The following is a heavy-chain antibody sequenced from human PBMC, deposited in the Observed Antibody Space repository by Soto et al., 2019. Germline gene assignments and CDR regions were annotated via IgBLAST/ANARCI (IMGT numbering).Heavy chain of an antibody. CDR2: IKSKTDGGTT. V-gene: IGHV3-15*07. CDR1: GFTFSNAW. CDR3: TTLTAAAGNYYYYYGMDV. D-gene: IGHD6-13*01. Sequence: GGSLRLSCAASGFTFSNAWMNWVRQAPGKGLEWVGRIKSKTDGGTTDYAAPVKGRFTISRDDSKNTLYLQMNSLKTEDTAVYYCTTLTAAAGNYYYYYGMDVWGQGTTVTVSS. J-gene: IGHJ6*02.